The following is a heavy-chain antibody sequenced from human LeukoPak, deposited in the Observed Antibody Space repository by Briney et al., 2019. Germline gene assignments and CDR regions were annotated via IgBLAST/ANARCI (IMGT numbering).Heavy chain of an antibody. Sequence: PSESLSLACSVDGGSFSSSYWGSVRQPAGEGMGWNGRIYTSGSTNYNSSLKSRVTMSVDTSKNQVSLKLSSVTAADTAVYYCATGDGYNSFDYWGQGTLVTVSS. D-gene: IGHD5-24*01. V-gene: IGHV4-59*10. CDR1: GGSFSSSY. CDR2: IYTSGST. J-gene: IGHJ4*02. CDR3: ATGDGYNSFDY.